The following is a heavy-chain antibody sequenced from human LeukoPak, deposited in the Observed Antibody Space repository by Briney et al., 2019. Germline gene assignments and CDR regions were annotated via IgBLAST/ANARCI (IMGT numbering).Heavy chain of an antibody. J-gene: IGHJ4*02. V-gene: IGHV1-69*13. Sequence: GASVKVSCKASGGTFSSYAISWVRQAPGQGLEWMGGIIPIFGTANYAQKFQGRVTITADESTSTAYMELSSLRSEDTAVYYCATRRRYSGYDPNDYWGQGTLVTVSS. CDR3: ATRRRYSGYDPNDY. CDR1: GGTFSSYA. CDR2: IIPIFGTA. D-gene: IGHD5-12*01.